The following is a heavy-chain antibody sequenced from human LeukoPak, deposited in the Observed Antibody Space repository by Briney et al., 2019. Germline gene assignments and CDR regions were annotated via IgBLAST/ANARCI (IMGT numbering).Heavy chain of an antibody. CDR3: ARKAARTRHYYYYYMDV. D-gene: IGHD6-6*01. Sequence: SETLSLTCTVSGGSISSYYWSWIRQPPGKGLEWIGYICYSGSTNYNPSLKSRVTISVDTSKNQFSLKLSSVTAADTAVYYCARKAARTRHYYYYYMDVWGKGTTVTVSS. CDR2: ICYSGST. CDR1: GGSISSYY. J-gene: IGHJ6*03. V-gene: IGHV4-59*01.